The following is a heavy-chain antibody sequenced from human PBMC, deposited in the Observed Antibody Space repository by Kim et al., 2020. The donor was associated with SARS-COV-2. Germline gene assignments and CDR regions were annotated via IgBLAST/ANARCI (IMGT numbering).Heavy chain of an antibody. J-gene: IGHJ4*02. V-gene: IGHV4-39*01. CDR2: IYYSGST. CDR1: GGSISSSSYY. Sequence: SETLSLTCTVSGGSISSSSYYWGWIRQPPGKGLEWIGSIYYSGSTYYNPSLKSRVTISVDTSKNQFSLKLSSVTAADTAVYYCASRDVRRITMVRGVIFFAYWGQGTQVTVSS. CDR3: ASRDVRRITMVRGVIFFAY. D-gene: IGHD3-10*01.